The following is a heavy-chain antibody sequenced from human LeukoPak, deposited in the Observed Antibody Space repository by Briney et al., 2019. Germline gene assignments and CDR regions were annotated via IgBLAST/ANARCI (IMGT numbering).Heavy chain of an antibody. CDR1: GYTFTSYG. Sequence: GASVKVSCKASGYTFTSYGISWVRQAPGQGLEWMGWISAYNGNTNYAQKLQGRVTMTTDTSTSTAYMELRSLRAEDTAVYYCARAYDYVWGSYRPGYFDYWGQGTLVTVSS. J-gene: IGHJ4*02. CDR3: ARAYDYVWGSYRPGYFDY. V-gene: IGHV1-18*01. CDR2: ISAYNGNT. D-gene: IGHD3-16*02.